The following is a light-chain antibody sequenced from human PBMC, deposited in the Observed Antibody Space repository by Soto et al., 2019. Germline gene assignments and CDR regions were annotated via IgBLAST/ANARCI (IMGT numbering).Light chain of an antibody. CDR1: SSSVGTIF. V-gene: IGLV1-47*01. J-gene: IGLJ1*01. Sequence: QSVLTQPPSVSGTPGQSVTISCSGSSSSVGTIFVYWYQQIPGTAPKLLIFRNNQRPSGVPDRFSGSKSGTSASLAISGLRAEDEADYYCQSYDRSLSGSFFGTGTKVTVL. CDR2: RNN. CDR3: QSYDRSLSGSF.